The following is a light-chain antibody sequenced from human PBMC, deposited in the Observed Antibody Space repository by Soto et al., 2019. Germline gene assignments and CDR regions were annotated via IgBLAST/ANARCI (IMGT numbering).Light chain of an antibody. Sequence: DIQMTQSPSSGSASVGDTVTITCLASQGVSTVLAWYEKKPGKAPNLLSYTATSLHSGVPSRFSGSGAGKDFTLTISSLQPEDLATYYCQQTTPFPLPFGGGTKVDI. J-gene: IGKJ4*01. CDR1: QGVSTV. CDR3: QQTTPFPLP. CDR2: TAT. V-gene: IGKV1D-12*01.